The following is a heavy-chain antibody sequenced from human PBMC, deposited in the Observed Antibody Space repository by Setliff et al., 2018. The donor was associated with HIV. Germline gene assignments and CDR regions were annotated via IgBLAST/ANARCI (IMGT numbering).Heavy chain of an antibody. Sequence: PSETLSLTCTVSGGSISTSRYYWGWIRQPPGKGLEWIGYIHYSGATNYNPSLKSRVTISLDTSRTQFSLRLSSVTAADTAVYYCARGEFYCGTDCYWSSFDYWGQETLVTVSS. CDR2: IHYSGAT. D-gene: IGHD2-21*02. CDR1: GGSISTSRYY. V-gene: IGHV4-61*05. J-gene: IGHJ4*02. CDR3: ARGEFYCGTDCYWSSFDY.